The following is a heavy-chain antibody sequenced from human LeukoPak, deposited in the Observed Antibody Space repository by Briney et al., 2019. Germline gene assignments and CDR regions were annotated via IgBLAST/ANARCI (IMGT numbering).Heavy chain of an antibody. CDR2: ISYDGSNK. D-gene: IGHD1-26*01. CDR3: ARDPHLPGAVVRGYFDY. J-gene: IGHJ4*02. CDR1: GFTFSSYA. Sequence: GGSLRLSCAASGFTFSSYAMHWVRQAPGKGLEWVAVISYDGSNKYYADSVKGRFTISRDNSKNTLYLQMNSLRAEDTAVYYCARDPHLPGAVVRGYFDYWGQGTLVTVSS. V-gene: IGHV3-30-3*01.